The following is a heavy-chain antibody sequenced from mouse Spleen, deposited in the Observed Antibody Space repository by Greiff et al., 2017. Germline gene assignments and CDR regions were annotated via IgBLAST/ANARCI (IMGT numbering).Heavy chain of an antibody. CDR3: ARPGDYGYDEVYAMDY. CDR2: ILPSIGRT. CDR1: DSEVFPIAY. J-gene: IGHJ4*01. Sequence: QVHVKQSGSELRSPGSSVKLSCKDFDSEVFPIAYMSWVRQKPGHGFEWIGGILPSIGRTIYGEKFEDKATLDADTLSNTAYLELNSLTSEDSAIYYCARPGDYGYDEVYAMDYWGQGTSVTVSS. D-gene: IGHD2-2*01. V-gene: IGHV15-2*01.